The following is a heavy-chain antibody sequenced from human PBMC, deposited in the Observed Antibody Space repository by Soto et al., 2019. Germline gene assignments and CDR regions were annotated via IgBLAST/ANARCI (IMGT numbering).Heavy chain of an antibody. J-gene: IGHJ4*02. Sequence: GGSLRLSCAASGFTFSSYAMHWVRQAPGKGLEWVAVISYDGSNKYYADSVKGRFTISRDNSKNTLYLQMNSLRAEDTAVYYCARDLPFDHWGQGTLVTVSS. V-gene: IGHV3-30-3*01. CDR1: GFTFSSYA. CDR3: ARDLPFDH. CDR2: ISYDGSNK.